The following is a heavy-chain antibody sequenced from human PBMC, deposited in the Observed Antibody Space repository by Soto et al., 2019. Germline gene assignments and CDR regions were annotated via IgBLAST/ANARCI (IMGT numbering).Heavy chain of an antibody. CDR2: IWYDGIHT. J-gene: IGHJ5*02. V-gene: IGHV3-33*06. CDR3: VKDRDVFEGSTVNWFGP. Sequence: QVKLVEYGGGVVQPGTSLRLSCAASGFAFSAYGMHWVRQSPGKGLEWVAVIWYDGIHTYYADSVKGRFTISRDNAKNTLSLQRLSLRVEDTALYYSVKDRDVFEGSTVNWFGPWGQGTLVTVSS. D-gene: IGHD1-26*01. CDR1: GFAFSAYG.